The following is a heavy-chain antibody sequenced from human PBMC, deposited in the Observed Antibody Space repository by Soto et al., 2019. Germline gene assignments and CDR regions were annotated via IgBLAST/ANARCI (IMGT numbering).Heavy chain of an antibody. Sequence: QVQLQESGPGLVKPSQTVSLTCTVSGGSIISGGYYWSWIRQHPGKGLEWIGDIYYGGSTYYNPSLTSRGTISVDTSKNQVSLKLSSVTAADTAVYYCARDHDYYGMEVWCDGTTDTVSS. CDR3: ARDHDYYGMEV. CDR2: IYYGGST. J-gene: IGHJ6*04. V-gene: IGHV4-31*03. CDR1: GGSIISGGYY.